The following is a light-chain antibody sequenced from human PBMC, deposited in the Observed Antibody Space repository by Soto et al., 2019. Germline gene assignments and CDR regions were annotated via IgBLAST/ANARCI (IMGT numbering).Light chain of an antibody. CDR1: QVLSSNY. CDR3: QQYFSSELT. V-gene: IGKV3-20*01. J-gene: IGKJ4*01. CDR2: DVF. Sequence: VVLTQSPGTLSLSPGQRATLSCRASQVLSSNYLAWYQQRPGQAPRLLIYDVFSRATGIPDRFSGSGSGSDFTLTISRLEPEDSGVYYCQQYFSSELTFGGGTKVELQ.